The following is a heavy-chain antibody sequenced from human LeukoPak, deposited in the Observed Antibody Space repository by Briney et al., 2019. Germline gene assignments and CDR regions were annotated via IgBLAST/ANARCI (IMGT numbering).Heavy chain of an antibody. Sequence: PGGSLRLSCAASGFTFSSYAMNWVRQAPGKGLEWVSAISTSGGSTYYADSAKGRFTISRDNSKNTLYLQMNSLRAEDTAVYYCAKEYTGSFSPFPSYFDSWGQGTLVTVSS. D-gene: IGHD1-26*01. CDR2: ISTSGGST. V-gene: IGHV3-23*01. CDR1: GFTFSSYA. J-gene: IGHJ4*02. CDR3: AKEYTGSFSPFPSYFDS.